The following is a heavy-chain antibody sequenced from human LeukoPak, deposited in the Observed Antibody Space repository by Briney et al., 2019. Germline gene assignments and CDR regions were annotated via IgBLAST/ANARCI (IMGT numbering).Heavy chain of an antibody. CDR3: AKFSRWIPFKF. CDR1: GASVSGNY. V-gene: IGHV4-59*02. J-gene: IGHJ1*01. CDR2: LLDDGVT. D-gene: IGHD5-18*01. Sequence: SETRSLTCAVSGASVSGNYWSWIRQSPERGLEWIGHLLDDGVTDYNPSLKSRVTILSDTSKNQFSLRLTSVTAADTAIYYCAKFSRWIPFKFWGQGTLVTVSS.